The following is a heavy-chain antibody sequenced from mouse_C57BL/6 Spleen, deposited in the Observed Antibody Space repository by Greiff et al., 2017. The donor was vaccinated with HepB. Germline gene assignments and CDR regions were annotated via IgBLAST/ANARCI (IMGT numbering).Heavy chain of an antibody. J-gene: IGHJ4*01. D-gene: IGHD4-1*01. CDR1: GYAFSSYW. CDR3: ARERKLADYAMDY. V-gene: IGHV1-80*01. CDR2: IYPGDGDT. Sequence: VQLQQSGAELVKPGASVKISCKASGYAFSSYWMNWVKQRPGKGLEWIGQIYPGDGDTNYNGKFKGKATLTADKSSSTAYMQLSSLTSEDSAVYFCARERKLADYAMDYWGQGTSVTVSS.